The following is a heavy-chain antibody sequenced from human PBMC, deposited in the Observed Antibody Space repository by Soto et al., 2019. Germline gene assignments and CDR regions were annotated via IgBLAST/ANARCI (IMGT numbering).Heavy chain of an antibody. CDR2: IYPGDSDT. CDR1: GFNFPTFW. V-gene: IGHV5-51*01. Sequence: PGAALKISCKHSGFNFPTFWIAWVRQMPGKGLEWMGIIYPGDSDTRYSPSFQGQVTISADKSISTAYLQWSSLKASDTAMYYCARTSAAGKYYYGMDVWGQGTTVTVSS. D-gene: IGHD6-13*01. J-gene: IGHJ6*02. CDR3: ARTSAAGKYYYGMDV.